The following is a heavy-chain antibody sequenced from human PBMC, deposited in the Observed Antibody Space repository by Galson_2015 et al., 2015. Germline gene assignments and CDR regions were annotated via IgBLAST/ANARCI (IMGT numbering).Heavy chain of an antibody. CDR3: AKVYSSIWYGRPSGY. V-gene: IGHV3-30*18. D-gene: IGHD6-13*01. J-gene: IGHJ4*02. CDR1: GFTFSSYG. Sequence: SLRLSCAASGFTFSSYGMHWVRQAPGKGLEWVAVISYDGSNKYYADSVKGRFTISRDNSKNTLYLQMNSLRAEDTAVYYCAKVYSSIWYGRPSGYWGQGTLVTVSS. CDR2: ISYDGSNK.